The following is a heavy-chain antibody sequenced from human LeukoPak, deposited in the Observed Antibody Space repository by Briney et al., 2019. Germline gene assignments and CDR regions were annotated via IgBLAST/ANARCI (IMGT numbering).Heavy chain of an antibody. D-gene: IGHD3-10*01. CDR1: GVSISSGPYY. Sequence: PSETLSLTCTVSGVSISSGPYYWGWLRQPPGKGLEWIGYIYYRVTSDYNPSLKSRVTMSVDMSTRQISLKLSSVTAADTAVYYCARAVGGDGSGSLWGPGTLVTVSS. J-gene: IGHJ4*02. CDR3: ARAVGGDGSGSL. CDR2: IYYRVTS. V-gene: IGHV4-61*05.